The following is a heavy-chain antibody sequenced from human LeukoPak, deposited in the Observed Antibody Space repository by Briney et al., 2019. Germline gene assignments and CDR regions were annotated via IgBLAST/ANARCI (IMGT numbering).Heavy chain of an antibody. Sequence: GGSLRLSCAASGFTFSGYWMHWVRQAPGKGLVWVSCIKSDGSSTSIADSAKGRFTIPRDNAKNTVCLQMNSLRAEDTAVYYCVRDNRSYNFDYWGQGTLVTVSS. CDR3: VRDNRSYNFDY. CDR1: GFTFSGYW. J-gene: IGHJ4*02. D-gene: IGHD1-26*01. CDR2: IKSDGSST. V-gene: IGHV3-74*01.